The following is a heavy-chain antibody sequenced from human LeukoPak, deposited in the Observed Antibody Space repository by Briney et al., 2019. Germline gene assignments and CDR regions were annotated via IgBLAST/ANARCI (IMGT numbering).Heavy chain of an antibody. CDR2: LSGSGGST. Sequence: PGGSLRLSCAASGFTFSNYAMSWVRQAPGRGLEWVSGLSGSGGSTYYADSVKGRFTISRHNSKNTLYLQMNSLRGEDTAVYYCATIGGDYVSFDNWGQGTLVTVTS. CDR1: GFTFSNYA. D-gene: IGHD4-17*01. CDR3: ATIGGDYVSFDN. V-gene: IGHV3-23*01. J-gene: IGHJ4*02.